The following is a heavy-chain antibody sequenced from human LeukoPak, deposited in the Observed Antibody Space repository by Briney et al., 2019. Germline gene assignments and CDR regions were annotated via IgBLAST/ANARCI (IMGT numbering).Heavy chain of an antibody. D-gene: IGHD1-26*01. V-gene: IGHV3-7*03. J-gene: IGHJ2*01. CDR2: IKLDGSEK. Sequence: PGGSLRLSCVASGFTFGKYWMSWVRQAPGKGLEWVANIKLDGSEKNYVDSVKGRFTISRDNTKNSLYLQMNSLRVEDTAVFYCARDAELVGATRGPAWYFDLWGRGTLVTVSS. CDR3: ARDAELVGATRGPAWYFDL. CDR1: GFTFGKYW.